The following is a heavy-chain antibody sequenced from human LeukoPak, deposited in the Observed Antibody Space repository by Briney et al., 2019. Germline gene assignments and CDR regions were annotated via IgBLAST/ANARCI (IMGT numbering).Heavy chain of an antibody. CDR2: ISSSGSTI. D-gene: IGHD3-9*01. J-gene: IGHJ6*03. Sequence: MTGGSLRLSCAASRFTFSDYYMSWIRQAPGKGLEWVSYISSSGSTIYYADSVKGRFTISRDNAKNSLYLQMSSLRAEDTAVYYCARVGKAGYSYYYYYMDVWGKGTTVTISS. CDR3: ARVGKAGYSYYYYYMDV. CDR1: RFTFSDYY. V-gene: IGHV3-11*01.